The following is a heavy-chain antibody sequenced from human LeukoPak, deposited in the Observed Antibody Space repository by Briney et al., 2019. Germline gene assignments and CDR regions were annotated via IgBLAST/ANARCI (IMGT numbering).Heavy chain of an antibody. CDR1: AYTFTSYA. CDR3: ARGAGVVISSYYFDY. CDR2: INTNTGNP. Sequence: GASVKVSCKASAYTFTSYAMNWVRQAPGQGLEWMGWINTNTGNPTYAQGFTGRFVFSLDTSVSTAYLQISSLKAEDTAVYYCARGAGVVISSYYFDYWGQGTLVTVSS. V-gene: IGHV7-4-1*02. J-gene: IGHJ4*02. D-gene: IGHD3-3*01.